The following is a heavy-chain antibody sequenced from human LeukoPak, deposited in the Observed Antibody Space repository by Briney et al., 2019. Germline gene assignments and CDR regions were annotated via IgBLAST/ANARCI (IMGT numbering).Heavy chain of an antibody. V-gene: IGHV4-38-2*02. D-gene: IGHD6-13*01. Sequence: PSETLSLTCTVSGYSISSGYYWGWIRQPPGKGLEWIGSIYHSGSTYYNPSLKSRVTISVDTSKNQFSLKLSSVTAADTAVYYCARAYSSSWHLDYWGQGTLVTVSS. CDR2: IYHSGST. CDR1: GYSISSGYY. CDR3: ARAYSSSWHLDY. J-gene: IGHJ4*02.